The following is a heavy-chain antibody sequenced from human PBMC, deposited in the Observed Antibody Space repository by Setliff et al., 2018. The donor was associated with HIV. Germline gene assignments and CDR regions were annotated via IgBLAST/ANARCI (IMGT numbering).Heavy chain of an antibody. CDR2: INPNSGGT. CDR3: ARGGLATGAFDI. J-gene: IGHJ3*02. Sequence: ASVKVSCKASGYTFIGDYMHWARQAPGQGLEWMGWINPNSGGTNFAQKFQGRVTMTWDTSISTAYMELSRLRSDDTAVYYCARGGLATGAFDIWGQGTMVTVSS. V-gene: IGHV1-2*02. CDR1: GYTFIGDY. D-gene: IGHD5-12*01.